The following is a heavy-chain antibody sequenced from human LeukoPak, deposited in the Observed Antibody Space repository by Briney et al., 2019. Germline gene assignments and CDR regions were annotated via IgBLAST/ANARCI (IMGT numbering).Heavy chain of an antibody. CDR1: GGSISSYY. CDR3: ARSLGMRAFDI. CDR2: IYYSGST. V-gene: IGHV4-59*01. J-gene: IGHJ3*02. D-gene: IGHD7-27*01. Sequence: SETLSLTCTVSGGSISSYYWSWIRQPPGKGLEWTGYIYYSGSTNYNPSLKSRVTISVDTSKNQFSLKLSSVTAADTAVYYCARSLGMRAFDIWGQGTMVTVSS.